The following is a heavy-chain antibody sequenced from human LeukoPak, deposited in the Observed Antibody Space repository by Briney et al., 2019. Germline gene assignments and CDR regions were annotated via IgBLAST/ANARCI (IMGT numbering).Heavy chain of an antibody. V-gene: IGHV4-31*03. CDR2: IYYSENT. D-gene: IGHD5-18*01. CDR3: VRGSDSYGLGYNFDF. Sequence: SEPRSLTCTVSGGSTISGAYYWSWIPQHPGKGLEWIGYIYYSENTNYNPSLKSRVTVSRDTFENQFSLKLSSVRAADTAVYYCVRGSDSYGLGYNFDFWCQGTLATVSS. J-gene: IGHJ4*02. CDR1: GGSTISGAYY.